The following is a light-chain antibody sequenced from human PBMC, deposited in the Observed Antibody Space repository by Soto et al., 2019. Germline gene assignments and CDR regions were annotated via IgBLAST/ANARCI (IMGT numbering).Light chain of an antibody. CDR1: SSDVGAYNY. J-gene: IGLJ3*02. Sequence: QSALTQPASVSGSPGQPITISCTGTSSDVGAYNYVSWYQQYPGKAPELLIYEVIFRPSGISTRFSGSKSGNTASLTISGLLAEDEADYYCCSYTSDNTWVFGGGTKLTVL. CDR3: CSYTSDNTWV. V-gene: IGLV2-14*01. CDR2: EVI.